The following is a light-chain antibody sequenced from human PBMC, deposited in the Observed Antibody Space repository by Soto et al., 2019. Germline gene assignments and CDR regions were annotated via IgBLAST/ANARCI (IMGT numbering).Light chain of an antibody. CDR2: DAS. J-gene: IGKJ1*01. Sequence: DIQMTQSPSTLSASVGDRVTITCRASQSIVRWLAWYQQKPGKAPKLLIYDASSLGSGVPSRFSGSGSGTEFTLTISSLPPDDFETYYGQQYNSYARTFGQGTKVEIK. CDR3: QQYNSYART. CDR1: QSIVRW. V-gene: IGKV1-5*01.